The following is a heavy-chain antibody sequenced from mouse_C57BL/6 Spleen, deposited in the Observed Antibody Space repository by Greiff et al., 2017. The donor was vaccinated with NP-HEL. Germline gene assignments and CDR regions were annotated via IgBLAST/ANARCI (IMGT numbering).Heavy chain of an antibody. J-gene: IGHJ2*01. Sequence: VQLQQPGAELVRPGSSVQLSCKASGYTFTSYWMDWVKQRPGQGLEWIGNIYPSDSETHYNQKFKDKATLTVDKSSSTAYMQLSSLTSEDSAVYYCARSPYWDFDYWGQGTTLTVSS. D-gene: IGHD2-10*01. CDR2: IYPSDSET. CDR1: GYTFTSYW. CDR3: ARSPYWDFDY. V-gene: IGHV1-61*01.